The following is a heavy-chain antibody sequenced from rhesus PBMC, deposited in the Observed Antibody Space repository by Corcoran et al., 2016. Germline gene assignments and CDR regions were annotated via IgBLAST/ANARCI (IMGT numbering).Heavy chain of an antibody. D-gene: IGHD1-44*01. CDR2: LSSNINYI. J-gene: IGHJ4*01. CDR3: TRGGTSHAPVDY. V-gene: IGHV3S16*01. Sequence: EVQLVESGGGLVQPGGSLRLSCAASGFTFSSYGLLLVRQSPGNGLEWVSSLSSNINYIYYSDSVKGRFTISRDNAKNSLSLQMNSLRAEDTAVYYCTRGGTSHAPVDYWGQGVLVTVSS. CDR1: GFTFSSYG.